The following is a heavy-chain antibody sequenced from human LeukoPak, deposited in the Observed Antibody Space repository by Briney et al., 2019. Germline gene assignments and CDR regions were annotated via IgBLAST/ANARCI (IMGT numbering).Heavy chain of an antibody. CDR2: INHSGST. CDR3: ARGQDFDY. CDR1: GGSFSGYY. Sequence: SETLSLTCAVYGGSFSGYYWSWIRQPPGKGLEWIGEINHSGSTNYNPSLKSRVTISVDTSKNQFSLKLSSVTAVDTAVYYCARGQDFDYWGQGTLVTVSS. J-gene: IGHJ4*02. V-gene: IGHV4-34*01.